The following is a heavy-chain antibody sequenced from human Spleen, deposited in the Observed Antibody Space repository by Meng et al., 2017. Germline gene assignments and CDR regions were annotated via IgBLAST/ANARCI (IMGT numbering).Heavy chain of an antibody. Sequence: GGSLRLSCTSSGFSISLNYMTWVRQAPGKGLEWVSSIYTGVSTFYADSVKGRCIISRDNSKDTVYLQMNSMRVGETAGDYCARYFEGRRGSYVGGGYWGQGTLVTVSS. J-gene: IGHJ4*02. CDR1: GFSISLNY. V-gene: IGHV3-53*01. D-gene: IGHD1-26*01. CDR2: IYTGVST. CDR3: ARYFEGRRGSYVGGGY.